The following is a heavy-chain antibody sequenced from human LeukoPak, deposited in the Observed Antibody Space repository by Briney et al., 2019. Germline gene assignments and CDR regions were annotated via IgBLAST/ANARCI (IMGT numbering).Heavy chain of an antibody. Sequence: GGSLRLSCAASGFTFSDYAMHWVRQAPGKGLEWVAIISYDGSGKYYADSVKGRFTISRDNSKNTLFLQMNSLRPEDTAVYYCAKNRVVFNWNYAYYFDDWGQGTLVTVSS. CDR2: ISYDGSGK. CDR3: AKNRVVFNWNYAYYFDD. CDR1: GFTFSDYA. D-gene: IGHD1-7*01. J-gene: IGHJ4*02. V-gene: IGHV3-30*18.